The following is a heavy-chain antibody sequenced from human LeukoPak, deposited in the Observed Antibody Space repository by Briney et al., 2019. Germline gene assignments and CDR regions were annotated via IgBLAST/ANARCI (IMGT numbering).Heavy chain of an antibody. CDR1: GGSISSGSYY. CDR2: INHSGST. CDR3: ARRGYYPLGYFQH. V-gene: IGHV4-39*07. D-gene: IGHD3-10*01. J-gene: IGHJ1*01. Sequence: SQTLSLTCTVSGGSISSGSYYWSWIRQPPGKGLEWIGEINHSGSTNYNPSLKSRVTISVDTSKNQFSLKLSSVTAADTAVYYCARRGYYPLGYFQHWGQGTLVTVSS.